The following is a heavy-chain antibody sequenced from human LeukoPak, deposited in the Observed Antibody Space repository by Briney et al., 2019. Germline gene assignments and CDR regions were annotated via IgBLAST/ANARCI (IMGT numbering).Heavy chain of an antibody. V-gene: IGHV1-2*02. Sequence: ASVKVSCKASGYTFTDYYMHWMRQAPGQGPEWMGWMNPNSGGTNYAQKFQGRVTMTRDTSITTAYMGLSSLRSDDTAVYYCAPRRVAADKGFDFWGQGTLVTVSS. CDR2: MNPNSGGT. CDR3: APRRVAADKGFDF. CDR1: GYTFTDYY. J-gene: IGHJ4*02. D-gene: IGHD6-19*01.